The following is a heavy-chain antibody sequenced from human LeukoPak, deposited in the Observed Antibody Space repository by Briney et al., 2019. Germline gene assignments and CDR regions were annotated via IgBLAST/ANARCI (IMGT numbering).Heavy chain of an antibody. J-gene: IGHJ3*02. V-gene: IGHV5-51*01. D-gene: IGHD2/OR15-2a*01. CDR2: MYPGDSDI. CDR1: GYTFSTNW. Sequence: GESLKISCKGFGYTFSTNWIGWVRQMPGKGLEWMGIMYPGDSDIRYSPSLQGQVTISADKSISTAYLQLSSLEASDTAVYYCARPEKFQLLSLAFDIWGQGTVVTVSS. CDR3: ARPEKFQLLSLAFDI.